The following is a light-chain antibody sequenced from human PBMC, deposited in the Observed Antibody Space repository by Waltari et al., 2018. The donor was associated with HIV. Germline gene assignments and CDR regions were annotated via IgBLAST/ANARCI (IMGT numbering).Light chain of an antibody. J-gene: IGKJ1*01. CDR1: NS. CDR3: QQYFRTPRT. V-gene: IGKV1-NL1*01. CDR2: GAY. Sequence: NSLAWYQQKPGKAPKLLFYGAYRLQSGVSSRFSASGAGTDYTLTINGLQSEDFATYYCQQYFRTPRTFGQGTKVDIE.